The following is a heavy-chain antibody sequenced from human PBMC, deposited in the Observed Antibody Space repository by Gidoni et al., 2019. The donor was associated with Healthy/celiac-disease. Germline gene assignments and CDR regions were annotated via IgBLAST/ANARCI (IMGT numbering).Heavy chain of an antibody. CDR2: IYPGDSDT. CDR3: ARSYQPNTAMVYYFDY. Sequence: EVQLVQSGAEVKKPGESLKISCKGSGYSFTSYWIGWVRQMPGKGLEWMGIIYPGDSDTRYSPSFQGQVTISADKSISTAYLQWSSLKASDTAMYYCARSYQPNTAMVYYFDYWGQGTLVTVSS. CDR1: GYSFTSYW. V-gene: IGHV5-51*03. J-gene: IGHJ4*02. D-gene: IGHD5-18*01.